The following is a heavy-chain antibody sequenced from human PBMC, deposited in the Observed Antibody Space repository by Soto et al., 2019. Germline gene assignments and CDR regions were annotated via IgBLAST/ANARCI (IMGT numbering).Heavy chain of an antibody. Sequence: SVTLSLTCAFNGQSFSVYYWTWIRQPPGTGLEWIGEINHSGSTNYNPSLKSRVTISVDTSKNQFSLKLTSVTAADTAVYYCARDKITGLFDYWGQG. V-gene: IGHV4-34*01. CDR2: INHSGST. J-gene: IGHJ4*02. CDR3: ARDKITGLFDY. CDR1: GQSFSVYY. D-gene: IGHD2-8*02.